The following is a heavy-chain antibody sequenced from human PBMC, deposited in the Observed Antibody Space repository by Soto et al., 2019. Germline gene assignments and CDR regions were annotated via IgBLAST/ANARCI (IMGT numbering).Heavy chain of an antibody. V-gene: IGHV1-69*02. CDR2: IIPILGLA. CDR1: GGTFSSYS. J-gene: IGHJ4*02. Sequence: QVQLVQSGAEVKKPGSSVKVSCKASGGTFSSYSISWVRQAPGQGLEWMGRIIPILGLANYAQKFQGKVTITADKSTSTVYMGLSSLSSEATAVYYCASPMKCSGGSCYFSFFDYWGQGTLVTVS. D-gene: IGHD2-15*01. CDR3: ASPMKCSGGSCYFSFFDY.